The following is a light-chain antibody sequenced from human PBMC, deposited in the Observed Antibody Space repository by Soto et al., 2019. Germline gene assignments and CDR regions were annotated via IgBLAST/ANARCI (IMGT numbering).Light chain of an antibody. CDR1: QSVGNY. Sequence: EIVLTQSPATLSLSPGERATLSCRASQSVGNYLAWYQHKPGQAPRLLIYDAANRATGIPDRFSGSGSGTDFTLTISSLEPEDFALYYCQQRNNWPLYTFDQGTKLEIK. V-gene: IGKV3-11*01. CDR3: QQRNNWPLYT. CDR2: DAA. J-gene: IGKJ2*01.